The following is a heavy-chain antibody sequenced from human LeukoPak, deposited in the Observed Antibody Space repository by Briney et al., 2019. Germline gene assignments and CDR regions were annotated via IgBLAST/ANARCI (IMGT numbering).Heavy chain of an antibody. CDR3: ARGMQVAGDPYNIGY. J-gene: IGHJ4*02. V-gene: IGHV1-69*05. D-gene: IGHD2-15*01. CDR1: GCTFSNYA. Sequence: SVKVSCTASGCTFSNYAINWVRQAPGQGLEWMGRIIPIFGTENYAQKFQGRFTISTDESTNTAYMHLSSLRAEDTAVYYCARGMQVAGDPYNIGYWGQGT. CDR2: IIPIFGTE.